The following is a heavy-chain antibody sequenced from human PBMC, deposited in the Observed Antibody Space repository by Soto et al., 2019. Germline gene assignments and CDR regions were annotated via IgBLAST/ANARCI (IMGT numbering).Heavy chain of an antibody. CDR3: ARDIDFGMDV. Sequence: PSETLSLTCTFSAGPISINNYYWSWIRQPPGKGLEWIGYIFSTGTAYYNPSLQSRVTISLDMSKKQFSLKLSSVTAAETAVYYCARDIDFGMDVWGQGTTVTVSS. CDR2: IFSTGTA. CDR1: AGPISINNYY. D-gene: IGHD3-16*02. V-gene: IGHV4-30-4*01. J-gene: IGHJ6*02.